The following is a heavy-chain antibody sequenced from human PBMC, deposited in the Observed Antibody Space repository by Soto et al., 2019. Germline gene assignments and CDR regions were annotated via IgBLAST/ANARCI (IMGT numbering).Heavy chain of an antibody. CDR1: GFTFSNAW. CDR3: TTWIEDYYDSSGSRARPFDY. V-gene: IGHV3-15*01. Sequence: PGGSLRLSCAASGFTFSNAWMSWVRQAPGKGLEWVGRIKSKTDGGTTDYAAPVKGRFTISRDDSKNTLYLQMNSLKTEDTAVYYCTTWIEDYYDSSGSRARPFDYWGQGTLVTSPQ. J-gene: IGHJ4*02. CDR2: IKSKTDGGTT. D-gene: IGHD3-22*01.